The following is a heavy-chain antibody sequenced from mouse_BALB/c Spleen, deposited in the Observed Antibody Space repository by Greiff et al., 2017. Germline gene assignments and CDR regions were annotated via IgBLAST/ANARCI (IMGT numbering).Heavy chain of an antibody. Sequence: DVMLVESGGGLVKPGGSLKLSCAASGFTFSSYAMSWVRQTPEKRLEWVASISSGGSTYYPDSVKGRFTISRDNARNILYLQMSSLRSEDTAMYYCARVYYYGGYFDYWGQGTTLTVSS. CDR2: ISSGGST. CDR1: GFTFSSYA. D-gene: IGHD1-1*01. J-gene: IGHJ2*01. V-gene: IGHV5-6-5*01. CDR3: ARVYYYGGYFDY.